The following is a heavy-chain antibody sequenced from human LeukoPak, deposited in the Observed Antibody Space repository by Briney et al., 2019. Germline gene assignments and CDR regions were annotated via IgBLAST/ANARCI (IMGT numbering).Heavy chain of an antibody. D-gene: IGHD3-10*01. CDR3: AKDLWFGEFAPDY. J-gene: IGHJ4*02. V-gene: IGHV3-23*01. CDR1: GFTFSSYS. CDR2: ISGSGGRT. Sequence: PGGSLRLSCAASGFTFSSYSMSWVRQAPGKGLEWASGISGSGGRTYYADSVKGRFTISRDNSKNTLYLQMNSLRVDDTAVYYCAKDLWFGEFAPDYWGQGALVTVSS.